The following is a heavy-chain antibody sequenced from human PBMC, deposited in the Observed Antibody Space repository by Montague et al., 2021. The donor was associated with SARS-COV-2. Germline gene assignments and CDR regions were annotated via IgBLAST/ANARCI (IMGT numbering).Heavy chain of an antibody. CDR3: ARSLDPSGTYYLPY. Sequence: SETLSLTCSVSGGSIGSYYWSWLRQPPGKGMEWIGHIYYSGSNTYSPSCKSRVNITIETPKNQFSLKLSSVTAADTAVYYCARSLDPSGTYYLPYWGQGTL. D-gene: IGHD3-10*01. J-gene: IGHJ4*02. CDR1: GGSIGSYY. V-gene: IGHV4-59*01. CDR2: IYYSGSN.